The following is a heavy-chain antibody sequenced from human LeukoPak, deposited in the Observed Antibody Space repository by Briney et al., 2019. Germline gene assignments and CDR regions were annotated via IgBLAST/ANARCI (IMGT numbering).Heavy chain of an antibody. J-gene: IGHJ4*02. CDR3: AKLEGQHGSGVFEK. V-gene: IGHV4-39*01. CDR2: VYYNGNT. Sequence: TSETLSLTCSVSGGSIITGGSYWSWIRQSPGRGLEWIATVYYNGNTYYNPSLKSRVTISVDTSKKEFSLKVQSVTAADTAGYQCAKLEGQHGSGVFEKWGQGTLVPVSS. D-gene: IGHD1-26*01. CDR1: GGSIITGGSY.